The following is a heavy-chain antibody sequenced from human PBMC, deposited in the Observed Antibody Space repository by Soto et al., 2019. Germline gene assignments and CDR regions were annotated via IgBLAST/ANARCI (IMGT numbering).Heavy chain of an antibody. CDR3: ARMKLARLDH. V-gene: IGHV1-69*09. Sequence: QVQLLQSGTEVKRPGSSVKVSCRASGVSFNSYGFAWVRQAPGRGLEWVGKINPASQLRNYEQSLQGRVTITADTSTRKAYMELSGLTSDDTAVYYCARMKLARLDHWGQGTLVTVSS. CDR1: GVSFNSYG. CDR2: INPASQLR. J-gene: IGHJ4*02.